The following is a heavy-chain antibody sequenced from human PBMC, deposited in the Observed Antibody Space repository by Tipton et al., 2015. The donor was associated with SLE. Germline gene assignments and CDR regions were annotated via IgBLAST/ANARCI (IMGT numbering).Heavy chain of an antibody. V-gene: IGHV4-4*02. J-gene: IGHJ3*02. Sequence: TLSLTCAVSGGSISSSNWWSWVRQPPGKGLEWIGEINHSGSTNYNPSLKSRVTTSVDTSKNQFSLKLSSVTAADTAVYYCARGAPKDAFDIWGQGTMVTVSS. CDR3: ARGAPKDAFDI. CDR2: INHSGST. CDR1: GGSISSSNW.